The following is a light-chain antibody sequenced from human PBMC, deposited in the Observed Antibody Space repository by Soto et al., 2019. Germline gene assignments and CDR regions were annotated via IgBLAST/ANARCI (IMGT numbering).Light chain of an antibody. J-gene: IGLJ2*01. CDR2: LNSDGSH. CDR1: SGHSSYA. CDR3: QTWGSVTVI. V-gene: IGLV4-69*01. Sequence: QPVLTQSPSASASLGASVKITCTLSSGHSSYAIAWHQQQPEKGPRFLMRLNSDGSHTKGDGIPDRFSGSSSGAERYLTISSLQSEDEADYYRQTWGSVTVIFGGGTKVTVL.